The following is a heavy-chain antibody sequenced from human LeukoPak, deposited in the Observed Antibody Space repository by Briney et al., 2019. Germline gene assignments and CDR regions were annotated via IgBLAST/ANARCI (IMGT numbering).Heavy chain of an antibody. J-gene: IGHJ6*03. V-gene: IGHV1-8*01. Sequence: ASVKVSCKASGYTFTSYDINWVRQATGQGLEWMGWMNPNSGNTGYAQKFQGRVTMTRNTSISTAYMELSSLRSEDTAVYYCARGRRIAARLYYYYYMDVWGKGTTVTVSS. CDR3: ARGRRIAARLYYYYYMDV. CDR1: GYTFTSYD. D-gene: IGHD6-6*01. CDR2: MNPNSGNT.